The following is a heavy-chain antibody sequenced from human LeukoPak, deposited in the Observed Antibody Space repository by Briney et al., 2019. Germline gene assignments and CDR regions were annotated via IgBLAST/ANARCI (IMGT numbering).Heavy chain of an antibody. CDR1: GYTFTIYG. Sequence: GASVKVSCKASGYTFTIYGISWVRQAPGQGLEWMGWISGFNGATNYAQKFQGRVTMTFDTSTNTTYMDLRTVTPDDTAIYYCARALPGAATAHNWFDPWGQGTLVTVSS. CDR3: ARALPGAATAHNWFDP. CDR2: ISGFNGAT. D-gene: IGHD1-1*01. J-gene: IGHJ5*02. V-gene: IGHV1-18*01.